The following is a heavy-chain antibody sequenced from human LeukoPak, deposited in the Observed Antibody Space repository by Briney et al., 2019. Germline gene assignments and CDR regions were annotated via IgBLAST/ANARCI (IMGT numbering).Heavy chain of an antibody. D-gene: IGHD5-24*01. CDR3: ARVHGRWLQFHMGFDY. V-gene: IGHV4-30-4*01. CDR1: GGSISSGDYY. CDR2: IYYSGST. Sequence: SQTLCLTCTVSGGSISSGDYYWSWIRQPPGKGLEWIGYIYYSGSTYYNPSLKSRVTISVDTSKNQFSLKLSSVTAADTAVYYCARVHGRWLQFHMGFDYWGQGTLVTVSS. J-gene: IGHJ4*02.